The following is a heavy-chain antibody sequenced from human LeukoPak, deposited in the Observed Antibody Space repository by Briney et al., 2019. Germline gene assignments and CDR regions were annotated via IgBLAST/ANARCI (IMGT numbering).Heavy chain of an antibody. CDR1: GFTFSNYA. CDR2: ISGPGSST. V-gene: IGHV3-23*01. CDR3: ARVRIAAAGWFDP. D-gene: IGHD6-13*01. J-gene: IGHJ5*02. Sequence: PGGSLRLSCAASGFTFSNYAMSWVRQAPGKGLEWVSTISGPGSSTYSADSVKGRFTISRDNSKNTLYLQMHSLRAEDTAIYYCARVRIAAAGWFDPWGQGTLVTVSS.